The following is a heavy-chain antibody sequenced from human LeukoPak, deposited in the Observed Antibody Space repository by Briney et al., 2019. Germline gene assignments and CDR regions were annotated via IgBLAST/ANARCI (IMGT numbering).Heavy chain of an antibody. CDR2: INWNGGST. Sequence: GGSLRLSCAASGFTFTSYAMSWVRQAPGKGLEWVSGINWNGGSTGYADSVKGRFTISRDNAKNSLYLQMNSLRAEDTALYYCAGAKYNWFDPWGQGTLVTVSS. CDR3: AGAKYNWFDP. V-gene: IGHV3-20*04. CDR1: GFTFTSYA. J-gene: IGHJ5*02.